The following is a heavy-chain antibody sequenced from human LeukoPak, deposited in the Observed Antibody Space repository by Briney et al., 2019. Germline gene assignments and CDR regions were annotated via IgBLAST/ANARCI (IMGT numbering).Heavy chain of an antibody. V-gene: IGHV4-59*01. Sequence: PSETLSLTCTVSGGSISSYYWSWIRQPPGKGLEWIGYIYYSGSTNYNPPLKSRVTISVDTSKNQFSLKLSSVTAADTAVYYCASLPRYCSGGSCYSDFDYWGQGTLVTVSS. CDR1: GGSISSYY. D-gene: IGHD2-15*01. CDR3: ASLPRYCSGGSCYSDFDY. J-gene: IGHJ4*02. CDR2: IYYSGST.